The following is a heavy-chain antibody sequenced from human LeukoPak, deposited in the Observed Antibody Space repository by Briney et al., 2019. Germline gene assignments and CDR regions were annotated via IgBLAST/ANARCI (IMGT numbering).Heavy chain of an antibody. CDR1: GFTFSSYA. CDR3: ATGGGGRDYYDSSGYYLLISRYYFDY. V-gene: IGHV3-23*01. D-gene: IGHD3-22*01. J-gene: IGHJ4*02. Sequence: TGGSLRLSCAASGFTFSSYAMSWVRQAPGKGLEWVSAISGSGGSTYYADSVKGRFTISRDNSKNTLYLQMNSPRAEDTAVYYCATGGGGRDYYDSSGYYLLISRYYFDYWGQGTLVTVSS. CDR2: ISGSGGST.